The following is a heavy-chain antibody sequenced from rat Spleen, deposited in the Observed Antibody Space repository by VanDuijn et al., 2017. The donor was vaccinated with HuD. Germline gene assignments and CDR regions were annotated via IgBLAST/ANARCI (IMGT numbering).Heavy chain of an antibody. CDR3: ARHRYYSSYFDD. D-gene: IGHD1-2*01. CDR1: GFTFSDYS. Sequence: EVHLVESDGGLVQPGRSLKLSCAASGFTFSDYSMAWVRQAPTKGLEWVATISYDGSSTYYRDSVKGRFTISRDNAKSTLYLQMDSLRSEDTATYYCARHRYYSSYFDDWGQGVMVTVSS. CDR2: ISYDGSST. J-gene: IGHJ2*01. V-gene: IGHV5-29*01.